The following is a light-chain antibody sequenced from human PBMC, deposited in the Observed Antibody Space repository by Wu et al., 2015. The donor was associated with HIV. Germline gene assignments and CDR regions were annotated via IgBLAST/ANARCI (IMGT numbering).Light chain of an antibody. Sequence: IQLTQSPSSLSASVGDRVTITCRASQGISSALAWYQQKSGKTPKLLIYDASSLESGVPSRFSGSGSGTDFTLTISSLQAEDFATYYCQQFNSYPITFGQGTRLEIK. J-gene: IGKJ5*01. CDR3: QQFNSYPIT. V-gene: IGKV1-13*02. CDR2: DAS. CDR1: QGISSA.